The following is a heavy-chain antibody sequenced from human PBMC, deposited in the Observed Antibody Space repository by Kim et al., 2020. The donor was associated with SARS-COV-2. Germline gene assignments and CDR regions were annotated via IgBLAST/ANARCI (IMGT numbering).Heavy chain of an antibody. CDR3: ARAGVWQQLANWFDP. CDR2: IWYDGSNK. V-gene: IGHV3-33*01. Sequence: GGSLRLSCAASGFNFTNYAMHWVRQAPGKGLEWVAVIWYDGSNKLYADSVKGRFTISRDDSKKSLYLQMNSLRADDTGLYFCARAGVWQQLANWFDPWGQGTLVTVSS. D-gene: IGHD6-13*01. J-gene: IGHJ5*02. CDR1: GFNFTNYA.